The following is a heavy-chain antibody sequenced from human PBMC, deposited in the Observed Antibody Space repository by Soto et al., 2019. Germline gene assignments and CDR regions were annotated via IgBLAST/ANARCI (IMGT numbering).Heavy chain of an antibody. D-gene: IGHD5-18*01. CDR3: ARGYSYTQPVFDY. CDR2: IYSSGST. V-gene: IGHV3-53*01. J-gene: IGHJ4*02. CDR1: GFTVSNNY. Sequence: GGSMILSCAASGFTVSNNYMTWVRQAPGKGLEWVSFIYSSGSTYYADSVKGRFTISRDNFKNTLYLQMNSLRAEDTAVYYCARGYSYTQPVFDYWGLGTLVTV.